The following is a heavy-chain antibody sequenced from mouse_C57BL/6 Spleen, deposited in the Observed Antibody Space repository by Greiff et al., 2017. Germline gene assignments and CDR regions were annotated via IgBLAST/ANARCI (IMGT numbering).Heavy chain of an antibody. Sequence: VQLQQPGAELVRPGSSVKLSCTASGYNFTSYWMDWVKQRTGQGLEWIGNIYPSDSETNYTQKFKDKATLTADTSSSTAYLQLSSLTSEDSAVYDCARPYYCDSSDALDYWGQGTSVTVSS. CDR3: ARPYYCDSSDALDY. D-gene: IGHD1-1*01. CDR2: IYPSDSET. J-gene: IGHJ4*01. CDR1: GYNFTSYW. V-gene: IGHV1-61*01.